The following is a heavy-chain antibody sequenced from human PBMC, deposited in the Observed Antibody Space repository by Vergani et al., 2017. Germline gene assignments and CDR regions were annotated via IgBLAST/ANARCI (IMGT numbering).Heavy chain of an antibody. D-gene: IGHD3-22*01. CDR1: GGSISSGDYY. CDR2: IYYSGST. CDR3: ARGNDSSGYYQYYFDY. J-gene: IGHJ4*02. Sequence: QVQLQESGPGLVKPSQTLSLTCTVSGGSISSGDYYWSWIRQPPGKGLEWIGYIYYSGSTYYNPSLKSRVTISVDTSKNQFSLKLSSVTAADTAVYYCARGNDSSGYYQYYFDYWGQGTLVIFSS. V-gene: IGHV4-30-4*01.